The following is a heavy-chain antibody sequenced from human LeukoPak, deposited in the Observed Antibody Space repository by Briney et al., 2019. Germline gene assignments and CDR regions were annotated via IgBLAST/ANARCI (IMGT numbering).Heavy chain of an antibody. CDR2: IGTAGDI. V-gene: IGHV3-13*04. J-gene: IGHJ4*02. CDR3: ARGWFGELLPPLDY. Sequence: GGSLRLSCAASGFTFGSYDMHWVRQTTGKGLEWVSGIGTAGDIYYPGSVKGRFTISRENAKNFLYLQIDSLRAEDTAVYYCARGWFGELLPPLDYWGQGTLVTVSS. CDR1: GFTFGSYD. D-gene: IGHD3-10*01.